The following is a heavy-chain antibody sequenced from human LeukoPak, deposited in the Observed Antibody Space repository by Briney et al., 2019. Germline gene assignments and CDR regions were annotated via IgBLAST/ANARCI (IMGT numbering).Heavy chain of an antibody. V-gene: IGHV1-2*02. Sequence: ASVKVSCKASGYTFTGYYMHLVRQAPGQGLEWMGWINPNSGGTNYAQKFQGRVTMTRDTSISTAYMELSRLRSDDTAVYYCARTTRFLEWLLHYYWGQGTLVTVSS. CDR2: INPNSGGT. D-gene: IGHD3-3*01. CDR3: ARTTRFLEWLLHYY. CDR1: GYTFTGYY. J-gene: IGHJ4*02.